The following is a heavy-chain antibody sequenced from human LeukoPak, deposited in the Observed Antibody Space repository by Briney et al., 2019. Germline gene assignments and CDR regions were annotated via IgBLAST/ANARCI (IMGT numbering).Heavy chain of an antibody. J-gene: IGHJ3*02. CDR3: ARDPALEGTEDYRDFGGVESVDAFDI. CDR1: GYTFTSYD. Sequence: ASVKVSCKASGYTFTSYDIAWLRQAPGQGLEWMGRVIPMFDVRDYAEKFQGRITLTADTSTGTAYMELSSLTSDDTAVYYCARDPALEGTEDYRDFGGVESVDAFDIWGQGTMVTVSS. D-gene: IGHD4-23*01. CDR2: VIPMFDVR. V-gene: IGHV1-69*10.